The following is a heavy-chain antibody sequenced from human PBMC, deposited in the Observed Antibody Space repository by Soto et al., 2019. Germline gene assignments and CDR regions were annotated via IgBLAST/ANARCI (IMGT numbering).Heavy chain of an antibody. CDR1: GFTFSSYA. Sequence: EVQLLESGGGLVQPGGSLRLSCAASGFTFSSYAMSWVRQAPGKGLEWVSAISGSGGSSYYAVSVKGRFTISRDNSKNTLYLQMNSLRAEDTAVYYCAKGTNYYGSGSYYNPDYWGQGTLVTVSS. V-gene: IGHV3-23*01. CDR2: ISGSGGSS. D-gene: IGHD3-10*01. CDR3: AKGTNYYGSGSYYNPDY. J-gene: IGHJ4*02.